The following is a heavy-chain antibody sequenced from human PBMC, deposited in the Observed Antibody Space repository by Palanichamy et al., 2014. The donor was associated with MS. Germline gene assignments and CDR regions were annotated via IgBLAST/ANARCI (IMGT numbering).Heavy chain of an antibody. D-gene: IGHD3-10*01. Sequence: QVQLVQSGAEVKEPGASVRVSCKASGYTFSSYGISWARQAPGHGLEWMGWISTYNGNTKYAQKFQDRVTMTTDTSTTTAHMDLRSLRSDDSAVYFCARDIGPVPGDYYYGLDVWGQGTTVTVSS. V-gene: IGHV1-18*04. CDR3: ARDIGPVPGDYYYGLDV. J-gene: IGHJ6*02. CDR2: ISTYNGNT. CDR1: GYTFSSYG.